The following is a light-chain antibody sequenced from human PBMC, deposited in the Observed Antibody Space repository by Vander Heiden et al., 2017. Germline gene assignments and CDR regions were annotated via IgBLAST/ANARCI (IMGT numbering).Light chain of an antibody. V-gene: IGLV1-40*01. J-gene: IGLJ2*01. Sequence: QSVLTQPPSVSGVPGQRVTISCTGGSSNIGEGYDVHWYQQVPGRAPKLLIYVNTNRPSGVPDRISGSKSGTSASLAITGLQAEDEADYYCQSYDSSRSGWIFGGGTKVTVL. CDR2: VNT. CDR3: QSYDSSRSGWI. CDR1: SSNIGEGYD.